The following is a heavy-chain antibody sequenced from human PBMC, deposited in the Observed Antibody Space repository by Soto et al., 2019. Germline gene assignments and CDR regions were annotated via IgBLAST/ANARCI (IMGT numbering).Heavy chain of an antibody. CDR1: GFSLTSNDVG. CDR3: AHSRYSRSSFDY. J-gene: IGHJ4*02. D-gene: IGHD6-6*01. V-gene: IGHV2-5*02. Sequence: SGPTLVNPTQTLTLTCTFSGFSLTSNDVGVGWIRQPPGKALERLALIYWDDDKRYSPSLKSRLTITKDTSKNQVVLRMTNMDPVDTATYYCAHSRYSRSSFDYWGKGTLVTVSS. CDR2: IYWDDDK.